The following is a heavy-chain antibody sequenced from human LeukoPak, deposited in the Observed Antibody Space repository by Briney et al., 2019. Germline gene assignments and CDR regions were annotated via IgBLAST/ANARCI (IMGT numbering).Heavy chain of an antibody. Sequence: GGSLRLSCAASGFTFSSYSMNWVRQAPGKGLEWVSAISGSGGSTYYADSVKGRFTISRDNSKNTLYLQMNSLRAEDTAVYYCAKDPYSSGWYDYFDYWGQGTLVAVSS. CDR1: GFTFSSYS. V-gene: IGHV3-23*01. D-gene: IGHD6-19*01. CDR3: AKDPYSSGWYDYFDY. CDR2: ISGSGGST. J-gene: IGHJ4*02.